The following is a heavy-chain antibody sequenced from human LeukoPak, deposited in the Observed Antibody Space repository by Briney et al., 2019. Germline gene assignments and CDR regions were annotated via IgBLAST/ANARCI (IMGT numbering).Heavy chain of an antibody. CDR3: ARPGGPDYYYYMDV. J-gene: IGHJ6*03. CDR1: GYTFTSYG. V-gene: IGHV1-18*01. D-gene: IGHD3-16*01. Sequence: ASVKVSCKAPGYTFTSYGISWVRQAPGQGLEWMGWISAYNGNTNYAQKLQGRVTMTTDTSTSTAYMELRSLRSDDTAVYYCARPGGPDYYYYMDVWGKGTTVTISS. CDR2: ISAYNGNT.